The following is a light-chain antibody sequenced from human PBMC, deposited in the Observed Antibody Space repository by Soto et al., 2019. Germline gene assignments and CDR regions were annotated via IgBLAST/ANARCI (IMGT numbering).Light chain of an antibody. V-gene: IGKV3-20*01. CDR3: QQYGSSPWT. J-gene: IGKJ1*01. CDR1: QSVSSSY. CDR2: GAS. Sequence: EIVLTQSPGTLSLSPGERSTLSCRASQSVSSSYLAWYQQKPGQAPRXXIYGASSRATGIPDRFSGSGSGTDLTITISRLEPEDFEVYYCQQYGSSPWTFGQGTKVDIK.